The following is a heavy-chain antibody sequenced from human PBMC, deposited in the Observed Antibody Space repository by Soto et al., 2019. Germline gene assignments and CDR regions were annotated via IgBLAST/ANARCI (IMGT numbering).Heavy chain of an antibody. J-gene: IGHJ4*02. CDR3: ARGLVRGYSGYPKGY. D-gene: IGHD5-12*01. CDR2: INPNSGGT. CDR1: GYTLTGYY. V-gene: IGHV1-2*02. Sequence: ASLKVCCKASGYTLTGYYMHWVRQAPGQGLEWMGWINPNSGGTNYAQKFQGRVTMTRDTSISTDYMELSRLRSDDTAVYYCARGLVRGYSGYPKGYWGQGTLVTVSS.